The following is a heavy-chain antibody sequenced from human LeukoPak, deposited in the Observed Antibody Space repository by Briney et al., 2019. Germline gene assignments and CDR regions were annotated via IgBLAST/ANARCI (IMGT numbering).Heavy chain of an antibody. D-gene: IGHD6-13*01. CDR1: GFTFSSCG. CDR2: ISYDGSNK. J-gene: IGHJ4*02. V-gene: IGHV3-30*18. Sequence: GRSLRLSCAASGFTFSSCGMHWVRQAPGKGLEWVAVISYDGSNKYYADSVKGRFTISRDNSKNTLYLQMNSLRAEDTAVYYCAKDKYSSSWTALYYFDYWGQGTLVTVSS. CDR3: AKDKYSSSWTALYYFDY.